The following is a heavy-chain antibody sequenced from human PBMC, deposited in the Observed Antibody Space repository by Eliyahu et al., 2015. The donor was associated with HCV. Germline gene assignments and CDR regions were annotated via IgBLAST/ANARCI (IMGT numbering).Heavy chain of an antibody. V-gene: IGHV3-72*01. CDR1: GFTFSDHY. CDR3: ARDLGVANAFDV. D-gene: IGHD3-16*01. J-gene: IGHJ3*01. CDR2: IRNKANSYTT. Sequence: EVQLVESGGGLVQPGGSLRLSCAASGFTFSDHYMDWVRQAPGKGVEWVGRIRNKANSYTTEYAASVKGRFTISRDDSKNSLFLQMNNLKTEDTAVYYCARDLGVANAFDVWGRGTMVTVSS.